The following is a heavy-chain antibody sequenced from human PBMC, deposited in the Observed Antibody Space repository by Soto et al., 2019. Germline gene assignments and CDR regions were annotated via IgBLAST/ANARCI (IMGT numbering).Heavy chain of an antibody. Sequence: GGSLRLACAASGFIYSNFWMDWVRQVPGKGLEWVANISPDGNEKHYVDSVKGRSTIYRDNAKNSLYLQMNSLTAEHSALYYCSRSLDSWGQGTRVTVSS. CDR1: GFIYSNFW. J-gene: IGHJ4*02. CDR3: SRSLDS. CDR2: ISPDGNEK. V-gene: IGHV3-7*01.